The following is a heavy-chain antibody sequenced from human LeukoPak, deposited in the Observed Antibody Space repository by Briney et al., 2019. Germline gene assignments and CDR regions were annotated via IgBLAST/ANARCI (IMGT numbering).Heavy chain of an antibody. Sequence: SETLSLTCTVSGGSIRSYYWSWIRQPPGKGLEWIGNIYYNGNTNYNPSLKSRVTISVDTSKNQFSLKLSSVTAADTAVYYCATRLTDYWGQGTLVTVSS. CDR2: IYYNGNT. CDR3: ATRLTDY. J-gene: IGHJ4*02. CDR1: GGSIRSYY. V-gene: IGHV4-59*01. D-gene: IGHD6-19*01.